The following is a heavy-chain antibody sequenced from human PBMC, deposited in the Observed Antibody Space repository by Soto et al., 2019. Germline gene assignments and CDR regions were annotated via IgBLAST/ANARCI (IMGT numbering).Heavy chain of an antibody. CDR2: INSDGSRT. J-gene: IGHJ4*02. CDR3: AGGFGFDY. D-gene: IGHD2-15*01. Sequence: PGGSLRLSCAGSGFGFRSYWMHWVRQVPGKGLLWVSRINSDGSRTNYADSVKGRFTISRDNAKNTLYLQMNSLRAEDTAVYYCAGGFGFDYWGQGTLVTVSS. CDR1: GFGFRSYW. V-gene: IGHV3-74*01.